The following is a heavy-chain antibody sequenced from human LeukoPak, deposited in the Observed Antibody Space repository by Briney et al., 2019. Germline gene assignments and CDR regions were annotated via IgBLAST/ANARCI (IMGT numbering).Heavy chain of an antibody. CDR2: IYTSGST. CDR3: AREHSSGLTDWFDP. Sequence: SETLSLTCTVSGGSISSYYWSWVRQPAGKGLEWIGRIYTSGSTNYNPSLKSRVTMSVDTSKNQFSLKLSSVTAADTAVYYCAREHSSGLTDWFDPWGQGTLVTVSS. J-gene: IGHJ5*02. V-gene: IGHV4-4*07. CDR1: GGSISSYY. D-gene: IGHD6-19*01.